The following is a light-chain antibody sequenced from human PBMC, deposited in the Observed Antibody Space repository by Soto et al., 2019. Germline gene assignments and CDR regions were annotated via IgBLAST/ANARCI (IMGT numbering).Light chain of an antibody. CDR1: SSNIGSNT. Sequence: QPVLTQPPSASGTPGQRVTISCSGSSSNIGSNTVNWYQQVPGTAPKLLIYSNNQRPSGVPDRFSGSKSGTSASLAISGLRSEDEADYYCAAWDDSLNGVVFGGGTKLTVL. V-gene: IGLV1-44*01. J-gene: IGLJ2*01. CDR2: SNN. CDR3: AAWDDSLNGVV.